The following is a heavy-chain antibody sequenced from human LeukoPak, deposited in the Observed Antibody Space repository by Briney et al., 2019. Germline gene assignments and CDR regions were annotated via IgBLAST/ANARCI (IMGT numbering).Heavy chain of an antibody. Sequence: PSETLSLTCTVSDASISGYYWSWIRQPPGKGPEWIGSIHFSGSTNYNPSLRSRVTISVDTSKNQLSLKLSSVTAADTAVYYCARDLGGIYFDYWGQGTLVTVSS. J-gene: IGHJ4*02. CDR1: DASISGYY. V-gene: IGHV4-59*01. D-gene: IGHD1-26*01. CDR3: ARDLGGIYFDY. CDR2: IHFSGST.